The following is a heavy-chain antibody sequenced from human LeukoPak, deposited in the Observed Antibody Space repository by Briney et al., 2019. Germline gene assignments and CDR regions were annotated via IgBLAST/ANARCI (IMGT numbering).Heavy chain of an antibody. D-gene: IGHD2-21*02. CDR1: GYTFTSYD. J-gene: IGHJ5*02. CDR2: INTNTGNP. V-gene: IGHV7-4-1*02. CDR3: ARAKTVVTANNWFDP. Sequence: ASVKVSCKASGYTFTSYDINWVRQAPGQGLEWMGWINTNTGNPTYAQGFTGRFVFSLDTSVSTAYLQISSLKAEDTAVYYCARAKTVVTANNWFDPWGQGTLVTVSS.